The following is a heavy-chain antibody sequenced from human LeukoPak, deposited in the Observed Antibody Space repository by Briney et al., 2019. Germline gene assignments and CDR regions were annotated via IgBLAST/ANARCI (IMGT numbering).Heavy chain of an antibody. CDR3: ARASREYSYGFH. J-gene: IGHJ4*02. D-gene: IGHD5-18*01. CDR2: IYYSGST. V-gene: IGHV4-30-4*08. CDR1: GGSISSGDYY. Sequence: SQTLSLTCTVSGGSISSGDYYWSWIRQPPGKGLEWIGYIYYSGSTYYNPSLKSRVTISVDTPKNQFSLKLSSVTAADTAVYYCARASREYSYGFHWGQGTLVTVSS.